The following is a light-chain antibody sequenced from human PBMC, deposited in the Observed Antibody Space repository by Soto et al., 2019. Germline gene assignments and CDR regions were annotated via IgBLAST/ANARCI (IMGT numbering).Light chain of an antibody. CDR2: RNN. V-gene: IGLV1-47*01. CDR3: AAWDDSLSGYV. J-gene: IGLJ1*01. Sequence: VLTQPPSASGTPGQRVTISCSGSSSNIGSNYVYWYQQLPGTAPKLLIYRNNQRPSGVPDRFSGSKSGTSASLAISGLRSEDEADYYCAAWDDSLSGYVFGTGTKITVL. CDR1: SSNIGSNY.